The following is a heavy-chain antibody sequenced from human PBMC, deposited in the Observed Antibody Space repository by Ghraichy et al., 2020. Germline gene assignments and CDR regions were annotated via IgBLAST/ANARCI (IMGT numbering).Heavy chain of an antibody. J-gene: IGHJ4*02. Sequence: GGSLRLSCAASGFIFSTYAMHWVRQAPGKGLEWVAVISYDGSTIYYADSVKGRFTISRDNSKNTLYLQMNSLRAEDTAIFYCARVYWGYGEYYFDYWGQGTLVTVSS. CDR2: ISYDGSTI. D-gene: IGHD3-10*01. CDR3: ARVYWGYGEYYFDY. V-gene: IGHV3-30*04. CDR1: GFIFSTYA.